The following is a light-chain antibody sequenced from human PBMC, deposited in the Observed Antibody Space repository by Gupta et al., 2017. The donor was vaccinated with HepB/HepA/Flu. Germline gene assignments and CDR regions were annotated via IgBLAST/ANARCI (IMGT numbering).Light chain of an antibody. V-gene: IGKV1-39*01. CDR2: AAS. Sequence: IQLTQSPSSLSASVGASVTITCRASQTMNNFLHWYQQKPGEAPKLLIYAASTLQSGVPSRFRGSGSGTDFTLTINSLQPEDFATYYCQQSYSTPLTFGGGTKVEIK. CDR1: QTMNNF. J-gene: IGKJ4*01. CDR3: QQSYSTPLT.